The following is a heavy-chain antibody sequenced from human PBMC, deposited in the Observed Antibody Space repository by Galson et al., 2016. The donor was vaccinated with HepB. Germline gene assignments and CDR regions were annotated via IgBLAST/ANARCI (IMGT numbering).Heavy chain of an antibody. CDR3: ARVENYYESSGLDY. J-gene: IGHJ4*02. Sequence: GKGLEWIGEISHSGSTKYNPSLESRVTISGDKSRNQFSLKLRAVTVADTAVYFCARVENYYESSGLDYWGQGSLVTVSS. V-gene: IGHV4-4*01. CDR2: ISHSGST. D-gene: IGHD3-22*01.